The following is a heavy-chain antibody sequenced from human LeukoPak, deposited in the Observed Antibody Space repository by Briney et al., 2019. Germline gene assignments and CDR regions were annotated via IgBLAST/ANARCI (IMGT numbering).Heavy chain of an antibody. V-gene: IGHV3-23*01. J-gene: IGHJ5*02. CDR3: AKGSGQWLVPNSRFDP. D-gene: IGHD6-19*01. CDR2: VSAGADAT. CDR1: GFTFSKAW. Sequence: GGSLRLSCTASGFTFSKAWMSWVRQAPGKGLEWVSGVSAGADATYYANSIRGRFTISRDNSKNTLYLQMTSLRAEDTAVYYCAKGSGQWLVPNSRFDPWGQGTLVTVSS.